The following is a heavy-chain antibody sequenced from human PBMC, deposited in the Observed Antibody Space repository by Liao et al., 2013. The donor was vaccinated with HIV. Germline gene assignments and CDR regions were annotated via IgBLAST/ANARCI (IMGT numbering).Heavy chain of an antibody. V-gene: IGHV4-4*07. J-gene: IGHJ6*03. CDR3: ARTRRHYGSKIAHYYYHYMTS. CDR1: GASINSHF. Sequence: QVQLQESGPGLVKPSETLSLTCSVSGASINSHFWSWIRQPAGKGLEWIGRLYTSGTINYNPSLKSRLTLSVDTSKNQLSLTLSSVTATDTAVYYCARTRRHYGSKIAHYYYHYMTSGARGPTVTVSS. D-gene: IGHD3-10*01. CDR2: LYTSGTI.